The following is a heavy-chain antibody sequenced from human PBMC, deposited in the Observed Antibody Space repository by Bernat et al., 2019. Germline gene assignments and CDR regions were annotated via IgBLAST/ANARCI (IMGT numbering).Heavy chain of an antibody. J-gene: IGHJ4*02. CDR3: EGRYDYGDYVGY. CDR2: ISPSGDNT. V-gene: IGHV3-23*01. Sequence: EVQLLESGGGLVQPGGPLRLSCVASGFTFSTYAMSWLRQAPGKGLEWVSAISPSGDNTYYADSVKGRFTISRDNSKSTLYLQMNSLRAEDTAVYYCEGRYDYGDYVGYWGQGTLVTVSS. CDR1: GFTFSTYA. D-gene: IGHD4-17*01.